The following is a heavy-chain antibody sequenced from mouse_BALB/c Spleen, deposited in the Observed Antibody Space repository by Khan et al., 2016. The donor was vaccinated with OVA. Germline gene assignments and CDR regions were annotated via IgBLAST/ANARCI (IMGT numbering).Heavy chain of an antibody. CDR1: GYTFTNYW. D-gene: IGHD2-3*01. Sequence: QVQLQQPGIELVRPGASVKLSCKASGYTFTNYWINWVKQRPGQGLEWIGNIYPSDSYTNYNQRFKDKATLTVDKSSSTAYLLLSSPTSEDSAVYYGTREGGDGSSFAYWGQGTLVTVSA. CDR3: TREGGDGSSFAY. CDR2: IYPSDSYT. J-gene: IGHJ3*01. V-gene: IGHV1-69*02.